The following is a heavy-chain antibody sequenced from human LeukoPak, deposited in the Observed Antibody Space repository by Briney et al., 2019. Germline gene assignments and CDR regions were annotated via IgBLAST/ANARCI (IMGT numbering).Heavy chain of an antibody. CDR3: AKNRGGSYYSGSDY. Sequence: GGSLRLSCAASGFTFSSYAMNWVRQAPGKGLEWVSAVRGSDAGTSYADSVKGRFTISRDNPENTLYLQMNSLRAEDTAVYYCAKNRGGSYYSGSDYWGQGTLVTVSS. V-gene: IGHV3-23*01. CDR1: GFTFSSYA. D-gene: IGHD1-26*01. J-gene: IGHJ4*02. CDR2: VRGSDAGT.